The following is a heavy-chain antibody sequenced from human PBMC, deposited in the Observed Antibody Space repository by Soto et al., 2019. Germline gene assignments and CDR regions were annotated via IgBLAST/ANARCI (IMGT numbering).Heavy chain of an antibody. CDR2: ISPYSGSR. CDR1: GYDFERFP. J-gene: IGHJ4*02. V-gene: IGHV1-18*04. CDR3: VREKDEFGGLYYVDY. Sequence: QVQLVQSGGEVKRPGASVKVSCKASGYDFERFPISWVRQARGQGLEWMGLISPYSGSRYYAEKFQGRVTMTTDTSTSTADMELRSLTSADTAVYFCVREKDEFGGLYYVDYWGQGTLVTVSS. D-gene: IGHD6-19*01.